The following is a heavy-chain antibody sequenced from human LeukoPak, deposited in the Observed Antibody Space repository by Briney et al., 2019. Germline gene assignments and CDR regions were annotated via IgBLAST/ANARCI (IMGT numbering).Heavy chain of an antibody. J-gene: IGHJ6*02. D-gene: IGHD1-26*01. CDR3: ARVRRTAVSRYSGYYYYYGMGV. CDR2: INHSGST. V-gene: IGHV4-34*01. CDR1: GGSFSGYY. Sequence: SETLSLTCAVYGGSFSGYYWSWIRQPPGKGLEWIGEINHSGSTNYNPSLKSRVTISVDTSKNQFSLKLSSVTAADTAVYHCARVRRTAVSRYSGYYYYYGMGVWAKGPRSPSP.